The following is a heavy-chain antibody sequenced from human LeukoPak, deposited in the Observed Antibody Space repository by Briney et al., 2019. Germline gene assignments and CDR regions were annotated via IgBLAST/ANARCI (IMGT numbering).Heavy chain of an antibody. J-gene: IGHJ4*02. V-gene: IGHV1-46*01. Sequence: ASVKVSCKASGYTFTSYYLHWVRQAPGQGLEWMGIINPSGGSATYAQKFQGRVTMTRDTSTSTVYMELSGLRSEDTAVYYCAREDYFASGVTSYWGREAWSPSPQ. CDR2: INPSGGSA. CDR3: AREDYFASGVTSY. CDR1: GYTFTSYY. D-gene: IGHD3-10*01.